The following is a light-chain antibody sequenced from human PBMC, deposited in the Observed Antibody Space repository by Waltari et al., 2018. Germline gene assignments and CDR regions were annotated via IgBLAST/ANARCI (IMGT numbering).Light chain of an antibody. CDR3: QQYHSTPWA. CDR2: WAS. V-gene: IGKV4-1*01. CDR1: QSVLYSSNNKNY. J-gene: IGKJ1*01. Sequence: DIVMTQSPDSLAVSLGERATINGKSSQSVLYSSNNKNYLAWYQQKTGQPPKLLIYWASTRESGVPDRFSGSGSGTEFTLTISSLQAEDVAVYYCQQYHSTPWAFGQGTKVEIK.